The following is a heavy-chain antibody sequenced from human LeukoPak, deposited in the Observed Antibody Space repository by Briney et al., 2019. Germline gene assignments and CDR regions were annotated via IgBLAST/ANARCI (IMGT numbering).Heavy chain of an antibody. CDR1: GGSISSGSYY. Sequence: SETLSLTCTVSGGSISSGSYYWSWIRQPAGKGLEWIGRFYTSGSTNYNPSLKSRVTISVDTSKNQFSLKLSSVTAADTAVYYCATVGGRGMATITFDYWGQGTLVTVSS. J-gene: IGHJ4*02. V-gene: IGHV4-61*02. CDR3: ATVGGRGMATITFDY. D-gene: IGHD5-24*01. CDR2: FYTSGST.